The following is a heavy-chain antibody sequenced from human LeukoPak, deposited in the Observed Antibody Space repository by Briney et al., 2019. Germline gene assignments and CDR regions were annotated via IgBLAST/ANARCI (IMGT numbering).Heavy chain of an antibody. Sequence: SETLSLTCAVYGGSFSGYYWSWIRQPPGKGLEWIGEINHSGSTNYNPSLKGRVTTSVDTSKNQFSLKLSSVTAADTAVYYCARKRITIFGVVINGFDYWGQGTLVTVSS. D-gene: IGHD3-3*01. J-gene: IGHJ4*02. CDR1: GGSFSGYY. CDR2: INHSGST. V-gene: IGHV4-34*01. CDR3: ARKRITIFGVVINGFDY.